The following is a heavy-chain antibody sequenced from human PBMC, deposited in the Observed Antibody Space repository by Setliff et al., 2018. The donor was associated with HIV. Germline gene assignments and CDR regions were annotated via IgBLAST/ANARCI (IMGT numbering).Heavy chain of an antibody. CDR1: GFTFEDYG. J-gene: IGHJ4*02. V-gene: IGHV3-74*01. Sequence: GGSLRLSCAVSGFTFEDYGMSWVRQAPGKGLEWVSRINVDESGTNYADSVKGRFTISRDNAKNTLYLQMNSLRAEDTAVYYCAREKEGEIGTFDFWGQGTLVTVSS. CDR2: INVDESGT. CDR3: AREKEGEIGTFDF. D-gene: IGHD3-16*01.